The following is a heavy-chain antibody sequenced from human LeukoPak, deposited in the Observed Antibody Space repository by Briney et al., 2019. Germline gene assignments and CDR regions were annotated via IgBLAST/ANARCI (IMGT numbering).Heavy chain of an antibody. D-gene: IGHD6-6*01. CDR1: GFHFSSYA. CDR2: ISGSGGST. CDR3: AKDLVGYSSSSLAFDI. J-gene: IGHJ3*02. V-gene: IGHV3-23*01. Sequence: GGSLRLSWAASGFHFSSYAMSWVRQAPGKGLEWVSAISGSGGSTYYADSVKGRFTISRDNSKNTLYLQMNSLRAEDTAVYYCAKDLVGYSSSSLAFDIWGQGTMVTVSS.